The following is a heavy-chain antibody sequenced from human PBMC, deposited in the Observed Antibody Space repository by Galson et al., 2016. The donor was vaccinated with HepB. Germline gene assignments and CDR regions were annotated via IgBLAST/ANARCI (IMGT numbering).Heavy chain of an antibody. J-gene: IGHJ4*02. D-gene: IGHD2/OR15-2a*01. Sequence: SCKASGYTFTTSGISWVRQAPGQGLEWMGWISTYSGNTKYAQKFQGGLTLTTDSSTTTAYMELRSLRLDDTALYYCARDVQYRFDSWGQGTLVTVSS. CDR2: ISTYSGNT. V-gene: IGHV1-18*01. CDR1: GYTFTTSG. CDR3: ARDVQYRFDS.